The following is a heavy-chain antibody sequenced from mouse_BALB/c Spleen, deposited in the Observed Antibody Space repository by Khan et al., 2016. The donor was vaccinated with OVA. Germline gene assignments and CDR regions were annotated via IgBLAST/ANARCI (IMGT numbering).Heavy chain of an antibody. CDR2: ISTYSGNT. Sequence: QVQLKQSGPELVRPGVSVKISCKGSGYTFTDYAMHWVKQSHAKSLEWIGLISTYSGNTNYKQKFKGKATMTVDKSSSTAYMELARLTSEDSAIYYCTRPAHDGYYDYWGQGTTLTVSS. CDR3: TRPAHDGYYDY. J-gene: IGHJ2*01. V-gene: IGHV1S137*01. D-gene: IGHD2-3*01. CDR1: GYTFTDYA.